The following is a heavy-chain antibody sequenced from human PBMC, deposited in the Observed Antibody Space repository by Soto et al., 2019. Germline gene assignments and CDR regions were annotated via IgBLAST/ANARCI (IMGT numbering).Heavy chain of an antibody. D-gene: IGHD3-22*01. V-gene: IGHV4-59*01. J-gene: IGHJ3*02. CDR2: IYYSGST. CDR1: GGSITGYY. Sequence: SETLSLTCSVSGGSITGYYWSWIRQPPGKGLEWIAYIYYSGSTSYNPSLKSRVSISLDTSKNQFSLKLSSVTAADTAVYYCARTYDGSGPNSGGYGFDIWGQGTMVTVS. CDR3: ARTYDGSGPNSGGYGFDI.